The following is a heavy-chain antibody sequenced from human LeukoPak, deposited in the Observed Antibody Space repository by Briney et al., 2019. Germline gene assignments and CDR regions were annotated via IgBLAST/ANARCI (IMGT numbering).Heavy chain of an antibody. J-gene: IGHJ4*02. CDR2: IDPSDSYT. CDR1: GYSFTSYW. V-gene: IGHV5-10-1*01. Sequence: GESLRISCKGSGYSFTSYWISWVRQMPGKGPEWMGRIDPSDSYTNYSPSFQGHVTISADKSISTAYLQWSSLKASDTAMYYCARLSQEGSQDTPRNDYWGQGTLVTVSS. CDR3: ARLSQEGSQDTPRNDY.